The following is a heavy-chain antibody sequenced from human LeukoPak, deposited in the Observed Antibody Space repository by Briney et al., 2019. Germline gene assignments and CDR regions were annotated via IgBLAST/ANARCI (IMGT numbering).Heavy chain of an antibody. Sequence: GGSLRLSCAASGFTFSSYEMNWVRQAPGKGLEWVSGISGSGGSTNYADSVKGRFTISRDNSKNTLYLQMNSLRAEDAAVYYCAKAPVTSCRGAFCYPFDYWGQGTLVTVSS. J-gene: IGHJ4*02. V-gene: IGHV3-23*01. CDR2: ISGSGGST. CDR1: GFTFSSYE. CDR3: AKAPVTSCRGAFCYPFDY. D-gene: IGHD2-15*01.